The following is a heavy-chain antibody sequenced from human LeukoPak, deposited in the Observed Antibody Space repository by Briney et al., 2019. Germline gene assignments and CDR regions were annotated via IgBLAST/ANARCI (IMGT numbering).Heavy chain of an antibody. CDR3: ARGSPVTTADY. Sequence: GGSLRLSCAASGFTFSSYAMHWVRQAPGKGREYVSAISSNGGSTYYANSVKGRFTISRDNSKNTQYLQMGSLRAEDMAVYYCARGSPVTTADYWGQGTLVTVSS. CDR1: GFTFSSYA. J-gene: IGHJ4*02. CDR2: ISSNGGST. V-gene: IGHV3-64*01. D-gene: IGHD4-17*01.